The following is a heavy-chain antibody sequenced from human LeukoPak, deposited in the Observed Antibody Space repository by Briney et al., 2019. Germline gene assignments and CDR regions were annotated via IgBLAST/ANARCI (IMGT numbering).Heavy chain of an antibody. D-gene: IGHD6-13*01. CDR2: IYYTGNT. Sequence: KPSETLSLTCTVSRGSISSYYWSWIRQPPGKGLEWIGYIYYTGNTNYNPSLTSRVNISVDTSKNQFSLNLSSVTAADTAVYYCARWGSIAVARFDYRGQGTLVTVSS. J-gene: IGHJ4*02. CDR1: RGSISSYY. V-gene: IGHV4-59*01. CDR3: ARWGSIAVARFDY.